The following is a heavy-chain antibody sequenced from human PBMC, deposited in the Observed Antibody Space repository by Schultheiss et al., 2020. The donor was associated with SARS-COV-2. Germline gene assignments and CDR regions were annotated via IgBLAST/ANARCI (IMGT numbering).Heavy chain of an antibody. CDR1: GGSISSSSYY. CDR3: ASSYSNYAGKSWFDP. CDR2: IYYSGST. Sequence: SETLSLTCTVSGGSISSSSYYWGWILQPPGKGLEWIGSIYYSGSTYYNPSLKSRVTISVDTSKNQFSLKLSSVTAADTAVYYCASSYSNYAGKSWFDPWGQGTLVTVSS. V-gene: IGHV4-39*01. D-gene: IGHD4-11*01. J-gene: IGHJ5*02.